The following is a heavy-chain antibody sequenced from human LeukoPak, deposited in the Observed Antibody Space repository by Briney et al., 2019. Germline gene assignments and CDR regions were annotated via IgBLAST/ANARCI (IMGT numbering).Heavy chain of an antibody. CDR1: GYTFTSYY. CDR2: INPSGGST. Sequence: RASVKVSCKASGYTFTSYYMHWVRQAPGQGLEWMGIINPSGGSTSYAQKFQGRVTMTRDTSTSTVCMELSSLRSEDTAVYYCARAGGIVVVVAATGWAHFDYWGQGTLVTVSS. V-gene: IGHV1-46*01. CDR3: ARAGGIVVVVAATGWAHFDY. J-gene: IGHJ4*02. D-gene: IGHD2-15*01.